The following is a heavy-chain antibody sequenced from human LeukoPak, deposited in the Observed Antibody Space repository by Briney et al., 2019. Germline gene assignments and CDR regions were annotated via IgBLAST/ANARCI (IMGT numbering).Heavy chain of an antibody. CDR2: IYYSGST. CDR1: GGSISSGGYY. Sequence: SETLSLTCTVSGGSISSGGYYWSWIRQHPGKGLEWIGYIYYSGSTYYNPSLKSRVTISVDTSKNQFSLKLSSVTAADTAVYYCAREVGELTYYYYGMDVWGLGTTVTVSS. CDR3: AREVGELTYYYYGMDV. D-gene: IGHD3-10*01. V-gene: IGHV4-31*03. J-gene: IGHJ6*02.